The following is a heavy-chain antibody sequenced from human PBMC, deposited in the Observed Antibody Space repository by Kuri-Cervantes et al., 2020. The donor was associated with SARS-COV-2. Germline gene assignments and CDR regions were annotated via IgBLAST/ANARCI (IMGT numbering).Heavy chain of an antibody. CDR2: INPSGGST. V-gene: IGHV1-46*01. J-gene: IGHJ6*02. D-gene: IGHD6-19*01. Sequence: ASVKVSCKASGYTFTSYYMHWVRQAPGQGLEWMGIINPSGGSTSYAQKFQGRVTMTTDTSTSTAYMELRSLRSDDTAVYYCARVYSSGSYYYYGMDVWGQGTTVTVSS. CDR3: ARVYSSGSYYYYGMDV. CDR1: GYTFTSYY.